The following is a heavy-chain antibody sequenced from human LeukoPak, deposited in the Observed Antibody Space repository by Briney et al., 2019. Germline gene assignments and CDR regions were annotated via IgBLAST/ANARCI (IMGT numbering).Heavy chain of an antibody. V-gene: IGHV1-8*01. Sequence: ASVKVSCKASGYTFTSYDINWVRQATGQGLEWMGWMNPNSGNTGYAQKFQGRVTMTRNTSISTAYMELSSLRSEDTAVYYCARGGGYCSSTSCLDAFDIWGQGTMVTVSS. CDR2: MNPNSGNT. J-gene: IGHJ3*02. D-gene: IGHD2-2*01. CDR1: GYTFTSYD. CDR3: ARGGGYCSSTSCLDAFDI.